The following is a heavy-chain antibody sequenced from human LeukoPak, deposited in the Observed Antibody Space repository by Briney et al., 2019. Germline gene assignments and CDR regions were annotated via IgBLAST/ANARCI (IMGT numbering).Heavy chain of an antibody. Sequence: GGSLRLSCAASGFTFSSYSMNWVRQAPGKGLEWVSYISSSSSTIYYADSVKGRFTISRDNAKNSLYLQMNSLRAEDTAVYYCARTELGYCSSTSCYVIIPFDYWGQGTLVTVSS. CDR1: GFTFSSYS. V-gene: IGHV3-48*01. CDR3: ARTELGYCSSTSCYVIIPFDY. J-gene: IGHJ4*02. CDR2: ISSSSSTI. D-gene: IGHD2-2*01.